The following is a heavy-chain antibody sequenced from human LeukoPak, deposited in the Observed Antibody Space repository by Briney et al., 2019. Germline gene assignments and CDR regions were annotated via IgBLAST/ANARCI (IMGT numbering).Heavy chain of an antibody. Sequence: PGGSLRLSCAASGLTVSSSYMSWVRQAPGKGLEWVSVIYSDGDTYYPESVKGRLTISRDNSKNTLYLQMSSLRAEDTAVYYCAGDSLSPPQGDSWGQGTLVTVSS. CDR3: AGDSLSPPQGDS. V-gene: IGHV3-53*01. J-gene: IGHJ4*02. CDR1: GLTVSSSY. CDR2: IYSDGDT. D-gene: IGHD2/OR15-2a*01.